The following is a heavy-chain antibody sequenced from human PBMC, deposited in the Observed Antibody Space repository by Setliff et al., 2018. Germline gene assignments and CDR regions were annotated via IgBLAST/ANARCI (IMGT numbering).Heavy chain of an antibody. Sequence: PSETLSLTCTVSGYPISRGFYWGWIRQSPGKGLEWIGSVYHSGSSYQNPSLRSRIAVSVDTSKNQFSLRLNSVTAADTAVYFCARAAARAEYSDTSAYLPFDFWGQGNLVTVSS. J-gene: IGHJ4*02. CDR1: GYPISRGFY. CDR2: VYHSGSS. D-gene: IGHD3-16*01. V-gene: IGHV4-38-2*02. CDR3: ARAAARAEYSDTSAYLPFDF.